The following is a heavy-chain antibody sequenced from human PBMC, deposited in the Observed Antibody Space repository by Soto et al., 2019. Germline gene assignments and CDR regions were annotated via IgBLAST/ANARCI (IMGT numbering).Heavy chain of an antibody. V-gene: IGHV4-34*01. CDR1: GGSFNGYY. CDR2: INHSGST. Sequence: LSLTCAVYGGSFNGYYWSWIRQPPGKGPEWIGDINHSGSTNYNPSLKSRVTISVDTSKDQFSLKLRSVTAADMAVFYCARAPDKYYFDSWGQGTLVTVSS. J-gene: IGHJ4*02. CDR3: ARAPDKYYFDS.